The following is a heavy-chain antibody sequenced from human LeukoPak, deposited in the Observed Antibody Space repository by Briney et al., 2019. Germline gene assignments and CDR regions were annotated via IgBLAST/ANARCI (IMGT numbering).Heavy chain of an antibody. V-gene: IGHV3-74*01. CDR1: GFTFSSYW. J-gene: IGHJ4*02. D-gene: IGHD1-26*01. CDR2: INTDGRST. Sequence: GGPLRLSCAASGFTFSSYWMQRVRQAPGKGPVWVSRINTDGRSTSYADSAKGRFTISRDNAKNTLYLQMNSLRAEDTAVYYCARARGSYDLFDYWGQGTLVTVSS. CDR3: ARARGSYDLFDY.